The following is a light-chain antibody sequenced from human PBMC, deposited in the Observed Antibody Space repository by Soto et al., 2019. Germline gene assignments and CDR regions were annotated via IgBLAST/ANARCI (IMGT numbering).Light chain of an antibody. CDR2: SDN. V-gene: IGLV1-44*01. J-gene: IGLJ3*02. Sequence: QSVLTQPPSASGTPGQRVTISRYGSSSNIGTNPVQWYLQLPGTAPKLLIYSDNERPSGVPDRFSGSKSGTSASLAISGLQSEDEADYHCATWDDGLYGPVFGGGTKVTVL. CDR1: SSNIGTNP. CDR3: ATWDDGLYGPV.